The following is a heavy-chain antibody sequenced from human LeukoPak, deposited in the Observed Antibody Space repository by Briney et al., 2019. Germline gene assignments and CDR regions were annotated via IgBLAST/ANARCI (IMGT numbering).Heavy chain of an antibody. CDR3: WYSGYASDFDY. CDR2: IYHSGST. J-gene: IGHJ4*02. D-gene: IGHD5-12*01. Sequence: PSETLSLTCAVSGGSISSGNWWSWVRQPPGKGLEWIGEIYHSGSTNYNPSLKSRVTISVDKSKNQFSLSLSSVTAADTAVYYCWYSGYASDFDYWGQGTLVTVSS. CDR1: GGSISSGNW. V-gene: IGHV4-4*02.